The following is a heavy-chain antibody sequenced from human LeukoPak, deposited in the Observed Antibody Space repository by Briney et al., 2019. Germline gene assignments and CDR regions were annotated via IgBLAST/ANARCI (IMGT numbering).Heavy chain of an antibody. J-gene: IGHJ6*03. CDR2: ISHSGRTM. Sequence: GGSLRLSCAASGFTFSDYYMSWIRQAPGKGLEWVSYISHSGRTMYYADSVKGRFTVSRDNAKNSLYLQMNSLRAGDTAVYYCARDSIVRGNIGNDMDVWGKGTTVTVSS. V-gene: IGHV3-11*01. CDR1: GFTFSDYY. D-gene: IGHD2-8*01. CDR3: ARDSIVRGNIGNDMDV.